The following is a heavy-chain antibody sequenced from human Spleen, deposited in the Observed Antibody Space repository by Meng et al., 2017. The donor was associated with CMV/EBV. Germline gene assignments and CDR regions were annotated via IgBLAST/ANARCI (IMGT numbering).Heavy chain of an antibody. D-gene: IGHD5-24*01. Sequence: QGRLRESGPGLGKPSGTLSLTCTVSGGAISSSYCGWIRQPAGKGLEWIGRIYTSGSTNYNPSLKSRVTMSVDTSKNQFSLKLSSVTAADTAVYYCARATITRRWGYNSYYFDYWGQGTLVTVSS. V-gene: IGHV4-4*07. CDR1: GGAISSSY. CDR3: ARATITRRWGYNSYYFDY. J-gene: IGHJ4*02. CDR2: IYTSGST.